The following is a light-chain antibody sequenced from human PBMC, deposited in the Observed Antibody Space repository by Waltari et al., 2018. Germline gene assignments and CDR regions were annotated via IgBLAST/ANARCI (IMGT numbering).Light chain of an antibody. CDR3: QQANSFLPPT. Sequence: DIQMTQSPSSVPASIGDRVPITCRASQGISNWLAWYQQKPGKAPKLLIHAASNLQSGVPSRFSGNGSGTDFSLTISSLQPEDFATYYCQQANSFLPPTFGGGTKVEIK. V-gene: IGKV1-12*01. CDR2: AAS. CDR1: QGISNW. J-gene: IGKJ4*01.